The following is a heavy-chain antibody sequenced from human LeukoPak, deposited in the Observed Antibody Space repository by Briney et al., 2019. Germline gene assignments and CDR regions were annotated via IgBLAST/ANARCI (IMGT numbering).Heavy chain of an antibody. CDR2: IYWDNDR. V-gene: IGHV2-5*02. D-gene: IGHD2-8*02. CDR3: AHRVFQGGYWDSGKFDY. Sequence: SGPTLVNPTQTLTLTCNFSGFSLPTSGAGGGWIRQPPGKAPECLALIYWDNDRRYSPSLRSRLTITKDTSKKQVVLTMTNMGPVDTATYYCAHRVFQGGYWDSGKFDYWGRGIPVTVSS. CDR1: GFSLPTSGAG. J-gene: IGHJ4*02.